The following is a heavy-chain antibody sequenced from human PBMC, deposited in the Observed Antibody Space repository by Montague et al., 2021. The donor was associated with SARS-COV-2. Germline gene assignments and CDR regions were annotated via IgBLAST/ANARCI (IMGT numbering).Heavy chain of an antibody. J-gene: IGHJ4*02. CDR3: ARHPLGYCSSTSCYVG. D-gene: IGHD2-2*01. V-gene: IGHV4-59*08. CDR2: ISYSGST. Sequence: SETLSLTCTVSGGSISSYYWSWIRQPPGRGLLWIGYISYSGSTNYNPSLKSRVTISVDTSKSQFSLKLSSVTAADTAVYYCARHPLGYCSSTSCYVGWGQGTLVTVSS. CDR1: GGSISSYY.